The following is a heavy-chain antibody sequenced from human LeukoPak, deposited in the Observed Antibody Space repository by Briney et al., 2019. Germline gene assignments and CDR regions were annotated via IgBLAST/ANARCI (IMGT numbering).Heavy chain of an antibody. CDR2: IYTSGST. V-gene: IGHV4-4*07. J-gene: IGHJ4*02. D-gene: IGHD3-3*01. CDR1: GGSISTYY. CDR3: ARLFWSGQAYDY. Sequence: PSETLSLTCTVSGGSISTYYWSWIRQSAGKGLEWIGRIYTSGSTNYNPSLESRVTMSVDTSKNQFSLKLSSVTAADTAVYYCARLFWSGQAYDYWGQGALVTVSS.